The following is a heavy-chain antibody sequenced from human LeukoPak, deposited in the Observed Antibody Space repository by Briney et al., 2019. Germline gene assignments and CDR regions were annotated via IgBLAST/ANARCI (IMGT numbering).Heavy chain of an antibody. D-gene: IGHD2-2*01. CDR2: IYTSGST. CDR3: ARDLPVVVPAAYFDAFDI. CDR1: GRPISSYY. Sequence: KPSDTLSLLCTVSGRPISSYYWIWLRPPAGKGLEWIGRIYTSGSTNYTPSLMSRVTMSVDTSKNQFSLKLRSVTAADTAVYYCARDLPVVVPAAYFDAFDIWGQGTMVTVSS. J-gene: IGHJ3*02. V-gene: IGHV4-4*07.